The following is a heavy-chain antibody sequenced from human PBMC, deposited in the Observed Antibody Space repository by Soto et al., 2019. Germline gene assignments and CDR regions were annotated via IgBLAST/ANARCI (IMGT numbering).Heavy chain of an antibody. V-gene: IGHV4-59*01. J-gene: IGHJ5*02. D-gene: IGHD3-22*01. Sequence: PSATLSLTSTVFCDSIFSYYWSWIHQPPGKGLEWIGYIYYSGSTNYNPSLKSRVTISVDTSKNQFSLKLSSVTAADTAVYYCARTYYYDSSPWFDPWGQGTLVTVS. CDR1: CDSIFSYY. CDR3: ARTYYYDSSPWFDP. CDR2: IYYSGST.